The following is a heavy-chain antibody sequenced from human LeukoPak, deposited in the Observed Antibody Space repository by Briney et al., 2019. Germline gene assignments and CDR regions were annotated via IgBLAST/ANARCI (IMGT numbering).Heavy chain of an antibody. CDR3: ARAAWNGGGGFDP. D-gene: IGHD3-16*01. J-gene: IGHJ5*02. CDR1: NGSFSGYY. V-gene: IGHV4-34*01. CDR2: VNLDGDT. Sequence: SETLSLTCAVYNGSFSGYYWSWIRQSPGKGLEWIGEVNLDGDTNYNPSFRSRVTISIDTSKNHFSLNLRSVTAADTAVYNCARAAWNGGGGFDPWGQGTLVTVSS.